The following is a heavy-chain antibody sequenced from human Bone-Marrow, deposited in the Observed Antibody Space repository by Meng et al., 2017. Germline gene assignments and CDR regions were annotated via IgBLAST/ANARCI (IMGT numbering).Heavy chain of an antibody. D-gene: IGHD5-12*01. Sequence: QGKIQPWGEGLLKPSWSLSLTCAVNGGSFSGYYWSWIRQPPGKGLEWIGEINHSGSTNYNPSLKSRVTISVDTSKNQFSLKLSSVTAADTAVYYCARVRRPRGMRGYGLDYWGQGTLVTVSS. CDR1: GGSFSGYY. CDR2: INHSGST. J-gene: IGHJ4*02. CDR3: ARVRRPRGMRGYGLDY. V-gene: IGHV4-34*01.